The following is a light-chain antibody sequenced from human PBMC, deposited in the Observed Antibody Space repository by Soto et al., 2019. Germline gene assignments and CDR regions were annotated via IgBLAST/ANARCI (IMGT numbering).Light chain of an antibody. Sequence: DIQMTQTPSTLSASVGDRVTITCRASQSFSTWLAWYQQKPGKAPKLLIFDASSLERGVPSRFSGSGSGTEFTLTIGSLQPEDFATYYCQLYNSYTFGQGTKLEI. CDR2: DAS. J-gene: IGKJ2*01. V-gene: IGKV1-5*01. CDR1: QSFSTW. CDR3: QLYNSYT.